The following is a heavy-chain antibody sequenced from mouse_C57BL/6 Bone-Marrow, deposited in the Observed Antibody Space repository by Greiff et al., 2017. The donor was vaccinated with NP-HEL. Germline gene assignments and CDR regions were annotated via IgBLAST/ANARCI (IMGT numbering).Heavy chain of an antibody. CDR2: IHPNSGST. Sequence: QVQLQQPGAELVKPGASVKLSCKASGYTFTSYWMHWVKQRPGQGLEWIGMIHPNSGSTNYNEKFKSKATLTVDKSSSTAYMQLRSLTSEDSAVYYGARDYYSPDYFDYWGQGTTLTVSS. J-gene: IGHJ2*01. V-gene: IGHV1-64*01. CDR3: ARDYYSPDYFDY. D-gene: IGHD2-12*01. CDR1: GYTFTSYW.